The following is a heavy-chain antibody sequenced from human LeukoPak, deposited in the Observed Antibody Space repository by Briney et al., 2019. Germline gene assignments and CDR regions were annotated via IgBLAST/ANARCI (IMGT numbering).Heavy chain of an antibody. CDR3: TTSSAYDHLFDY. CDR1: GFAFSNAW. Sequence: GGSLRLSCAVSGFAFSNAWMSWVRQAPGKGLEWVGRIKSKTDGATTDYSAPVKVRFTIARDDSNNTLHLQVNSLKTEDTAVYYCTTSSAYDHLFDYWGQGTLVTVSS. CDR2: IKSKTDGATT. J-gene: IGHJ4*02. V-gene: IGHV3-15*01. D-gene: IGHD5-12*01.